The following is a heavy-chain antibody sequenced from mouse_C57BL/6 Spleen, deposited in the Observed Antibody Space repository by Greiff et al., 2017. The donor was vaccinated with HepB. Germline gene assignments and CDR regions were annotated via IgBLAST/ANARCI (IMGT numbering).Heavy chain of an antibody. J-gene: IGHJ3*01. CDR2: IDPSDSYT. Sequence: VQLQQSGAELVRPGTSVKLSCKASGYTFTSYWMHWVKQRPGQGLEWIGVIDPSDSYTNYNQKFKGKATLTVDTSSSTAYMQLSSLTSEDSAVYYCARSDGSGGFAYWGQGTLVTVSA. CDR3: ARSDGSGGFAY. CDR1: GYTFTSYW. D-gene: IGHD2-3*01. V-gene: IGHV1-59*01.